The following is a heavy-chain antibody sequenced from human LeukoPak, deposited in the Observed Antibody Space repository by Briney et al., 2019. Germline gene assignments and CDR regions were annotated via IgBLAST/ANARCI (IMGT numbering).Heavy chain of an antibody. Sequence: SVTVSCTASGGTFSIYAISWVRQAPGQGLEWMGGIIPIFGTANYAQKFQGRVTITADESTSTAYMELNSLRSEDTAVYYCARVGPHSYDSSGYDLAFDIWGQGTMVTVSS. J-gene: IGHJ3*02. CDR3: ARVGPHSYDSSGYDLAFDI. V-gene: IGHV1-69*01. CDR1: GGTFSIYA. D-gene: IGHD3-22*01. CDR2: IIPIFGTA.